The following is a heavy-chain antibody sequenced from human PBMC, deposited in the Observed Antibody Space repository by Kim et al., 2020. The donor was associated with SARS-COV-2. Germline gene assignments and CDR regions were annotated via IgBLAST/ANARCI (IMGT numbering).Heavy chain of an antibody. CDR1: GGSFSGYY. D-gene: IGHD6-13*01. Sequence: SETLSLTCAVYGGSFSGYYWSWIRQPPGKGLEWIGEINHSGSTNYNPSLKSRVTISVDTSKNQFSLKLSSVTAADTAVYYCARGIPAAGMRNWFDPWGQGTLVTVSS. CDR2: INHSGST. V-gene: IGHV4-34*01. CDR3: ARGIPAAGMRNWFDP. J-gene: IGHJ5*02.